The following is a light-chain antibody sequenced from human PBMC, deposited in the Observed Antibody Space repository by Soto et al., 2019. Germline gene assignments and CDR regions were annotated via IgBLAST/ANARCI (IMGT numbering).Light chain of an antibody. CDR3: HQYGSSPPIT. V-gene: IGKV3-20*01. Sequence: EIVLTQAPGTLSLSPGERATLSCRASQSVSSSYLAWYQQKPGQAPRLLIYGASSRATGIPDRFSGSGSGTDFTLTISRLEPADFAVSYCHQYGSSPPITFGQGTRLEIK. CDR1: QSVSSSY. CDR2: GAS. J-gene: IGKJ5*01.